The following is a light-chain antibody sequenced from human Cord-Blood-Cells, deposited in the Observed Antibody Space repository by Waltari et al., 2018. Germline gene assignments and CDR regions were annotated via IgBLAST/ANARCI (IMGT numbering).Light chain of an antibody. V-gene: IGLV2-23*01. CDR1: SSYVGSYKL. J-gene: IGLJ3*02. CDR2: EGS. Sequence: QSALTQPASVSGPPGQSITISCTGTSSYVGSYKLVSWYQQHPGKAPKLMIYEGSKRPSGVSNRFSGSKSGNTASLTISGLQAEDEADYYCCSYAGSSTWVFGGGTKLTVL. CDR3: CSYAGSSTWV.